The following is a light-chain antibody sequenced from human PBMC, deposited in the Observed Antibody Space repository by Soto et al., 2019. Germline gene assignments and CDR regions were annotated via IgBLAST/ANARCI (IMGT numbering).Light chain of an antibody. CDR3: QQYHSLPTT. Sequence: EIVLTQSPGTLSLSPGERATLSCRASQSVTSTYLAWYQQKPGQPPRLLIYGASNRSTGIPDKFSGSGSGTDFTLPISSLEHEDFTEYYGQQYHSLPTTFGPGTKVDI. CDR2: GAS. J-gene: IGKJ3*01. CDR1: QSVTSTY. V-gene: IGKV3-20*01.